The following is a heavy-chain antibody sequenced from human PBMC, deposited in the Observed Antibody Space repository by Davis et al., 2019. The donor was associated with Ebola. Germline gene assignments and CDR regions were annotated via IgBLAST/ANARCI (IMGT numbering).Heavy chain of an antibody. CDR2: INAGNGNT. V-gene: IGHV1-3*01. Sequence: ASVKVSCKASGGTFSSYAISWVRQAPGQRLEWMGWINAGNGNTKYSQKFQGRVTITRDTSASTAYMELSSLRSEDTAVYYCARVWNGYYYYGMDVWGQGTTVTVSS. J-gene: IGHJ6*02. CDR1: GGTFSSYA. D-gene: IGHD1-1*01. CDR3: ARVWNGYYYYGMDV.